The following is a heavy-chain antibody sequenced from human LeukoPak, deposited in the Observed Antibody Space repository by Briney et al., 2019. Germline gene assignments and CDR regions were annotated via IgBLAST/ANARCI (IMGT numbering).Heavy chain of an antibody. CDR3: ARDMVDGSKSRAGYFDY. J-gene: IGHJ4*02. Sequence: PGGSLRLSCAASGFTFGSYGMHWVRQAPGKGLKWVAVIWYDGSNKYYADSVKGRFTISRDNSKNTLYLQMNSLRAEDTAVYYCARDMVDGSKSRAGYFDYWGQGTLVTVSS. V-gene: IGHV3-33*01. CDR1: GFTFGSYG. D-gene: IGHD3-10*01. CDR2: IWYDGSNK.